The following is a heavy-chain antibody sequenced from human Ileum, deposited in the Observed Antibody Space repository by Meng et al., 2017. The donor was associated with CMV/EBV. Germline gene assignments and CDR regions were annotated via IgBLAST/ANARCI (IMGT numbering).Heavy chain of an antibody. CDR1: SASIRPYY. V-gene: IGHV4-4*07. Sequence: QAALLAPGPVLWKPSESLSLTSTVSSASIRPYYRNCIRQPAGKGLEWIGRIYTGGPTDYNPSLKSRVTMSVDTSKNQFFLNLSSVTAADTAVYYCARGQTVRGFEYWGLGILVTVSS. CDR3: ARGQTVRGFEY. CDR2: IYTGGPT. J-gene: IGHJ4*02. D-gene: IGHD3-10*01.